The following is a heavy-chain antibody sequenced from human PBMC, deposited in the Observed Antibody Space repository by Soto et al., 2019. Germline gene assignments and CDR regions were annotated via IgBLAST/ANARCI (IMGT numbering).Heavy chain of an antibody. CDR2: INSDGSST. CDR1: GFTFSSYW. V-gene: IGHV3-74*01. J-gene: IGHJ6*03. CDR3: AREGPPSSTSCYMDV. D-gene: IGHD2-2*01. Sequence: EVQLVESGGGLVQPGGSLRLSCAASGFTFSSYWMHWVRQAPGKGLVWVSRINSDGSSTSYADSVKGRFTISRDNAKKTLNMQMNSLRAEDTAVYYGAREGPPSSTSCYMDVWGKGTTVTVSS.